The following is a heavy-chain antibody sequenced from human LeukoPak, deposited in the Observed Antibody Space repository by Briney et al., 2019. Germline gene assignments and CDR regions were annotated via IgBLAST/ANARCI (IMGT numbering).Heavy chain of an antibody. CDR1: GLTVSSNY. D-gene: IGHD2-2*01. CDR3: ARAIQSHLLKGYFDY. CDR2: IYSDGTP. Sequence: GGSLRLSCAPFGLTVSSNYMSWVRQAPGKGLEWVSTIYSDGTPYYADSLKGRFTISRDNSKNTLYLRMNSLRAEDTAIYYCARAIQSHLLKGYFDYWGHGALVTVSS. J-gene: IGHJ4*01. V-gene: IGHV3-53*01.